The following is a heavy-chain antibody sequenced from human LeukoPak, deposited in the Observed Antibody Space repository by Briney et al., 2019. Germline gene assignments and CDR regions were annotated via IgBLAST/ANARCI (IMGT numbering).Heavy chain of an antibody. J-gene: IGHJ4*02. Sequence: GGSLRLSCAASGFTFSSYAMSWVRQAPGKGLEWVSAIIYSDGTTYYADSVKGRFTISRDNSKNSLYLQMNSLRAEDTAVYYCARDPGYNYGFDYWGQGTLVTVSS. D-gene: IGHD5-18*01. CDR3: ARDPGYNYGFDY. CDR1: GFTFSSYA. V-gene: IGHV3-23*01. CDR2: IIYSDGTT.